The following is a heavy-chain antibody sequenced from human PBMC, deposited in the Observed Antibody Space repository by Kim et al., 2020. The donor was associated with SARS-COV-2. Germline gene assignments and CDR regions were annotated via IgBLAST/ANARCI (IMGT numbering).Heavy chain of an antibody. CDR3: ARERPKYYYDSSGYQDY. Sequence: VKGRFTISRDNAKNSLYLQMNSLRAEDTAVYYCARERPKYYYDSSGYQDYWGQGTLVTVSS. J-gene: IGHJ4*02. D-gene: IGHD3-22*01. V-gene: IGHV3-11*06.